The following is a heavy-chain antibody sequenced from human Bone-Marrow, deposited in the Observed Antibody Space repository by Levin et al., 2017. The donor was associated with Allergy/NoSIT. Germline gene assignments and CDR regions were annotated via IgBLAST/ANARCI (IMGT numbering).Heavy chain of an antibody. CDR2: LTFSGGAS. D-gene: IGHD6-6*01. CDR3: AKRIREYRSSCGGCDFGS. V-gene: IGHV3-23*01. J-gene: IGHJ4*02. CDR1: GFTFSRFA. Sequence: PGGSLRLSCAASGFTFSRFAMGWVRQAPGKGLEWVSILTFSGGASYYPDSVKGRFTISRDNSQNTLFLQMNSLRVEDTAAYYCAKRIREYRSSCGGCDFGSGGQRTLVAVS.